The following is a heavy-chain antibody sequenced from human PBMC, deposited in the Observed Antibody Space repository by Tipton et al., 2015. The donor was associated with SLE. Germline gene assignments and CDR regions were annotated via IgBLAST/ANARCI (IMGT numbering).Heavy chain of an antibody. CDR3: ARSVDVSGLPLYGMDV. V-gene: IGHV4-39*01. CDR2: IYHSGST. D-gene: IGHD5-12*01. CDR1: GGSIRSDAYY. Sequence: TLSLTCAVSGGSIRSDAYYWGWVRQPPGKGLEWIGCIYHSGSTYNNPSLRSRVTMSVDTSQNQFSLRLSSVTAADTAVYYCARSVDVSGLPLYGMDVWGQGTTVAVS. J-gene: IGHJ6*02.